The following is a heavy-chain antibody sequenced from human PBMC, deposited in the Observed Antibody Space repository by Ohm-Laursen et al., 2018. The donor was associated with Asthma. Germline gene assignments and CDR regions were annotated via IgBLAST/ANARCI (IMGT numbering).Heavy chain of an antibody. V-gene: IGHV3-30*03. D-gene: IGHD4-17*01. Sequence: SLRLSCTASGFTFSSYGMHWVRQAPGKGLEWVAVISYDGSNKYYADSVKGRFTISRDNSKNTLYLQMNSLRAEDTAVYYCARDRWMSLNDYGDYYYYYGMDVWGQGTTVTVSS. CDR1: GFTFSSYG. J-gene: IGHJ6*02. CDR3: ARDRWMSLNDYGDYYYYYGMDV. CDR2: ISYDGSNK.